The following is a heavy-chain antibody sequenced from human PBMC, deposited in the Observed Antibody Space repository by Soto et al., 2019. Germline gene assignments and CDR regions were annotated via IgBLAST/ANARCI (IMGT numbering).Heavy chain of an antibody. CDR1: GYRFTSYW. CDR2: IYPGDSDT. V-gene: IGHV5-51*01. D-gene: IGHD6-13*01. Sequence: GESLKISCKGSGYRFTSYWIGWVRQMPGKGLEWMGIIYPGDSDTRYSPSLQGQVTISADNSISTAYLQWRSLKASDTAMYFCAISSVASAGFDYWGRGKMVTVSS. J-gene: IGHJ4*02. CDR3: AISSVASAGFDY.